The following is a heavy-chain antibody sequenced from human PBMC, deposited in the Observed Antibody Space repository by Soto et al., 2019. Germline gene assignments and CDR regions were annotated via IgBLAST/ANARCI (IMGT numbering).Heavy chain of an antibody. D-gene: IGHD1-1*01. CDR3: TTGPFIAGDY. CDR2: ITSSGDST. Sequence: EVQLLGSGGGLVQPGGSLRLSCGASGFPFSNFAMSWVRQAPGKGLEWVSVITSSGDSTYFADSVKGRFTISRDNSKNTLYLQLNSLRAEDTATYYCTTGPFIAGDYWGQGTLVTVSS. V-gene: IGHV3-23*01. CDR1: GFPFSNFA. J-gene: IGHJ4*02.